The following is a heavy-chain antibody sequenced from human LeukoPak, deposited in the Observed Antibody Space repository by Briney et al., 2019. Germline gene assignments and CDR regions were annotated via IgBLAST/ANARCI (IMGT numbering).Heavy chain of an antibody. J-gene: IGHJ4*02. CDR2: ISSSSSDI. CDR3: ARDFDAQRSYFDY. V-gene: IGHV3-21*01. Sequence: GGSLRLSCAASGCTFSSNSMNWVRQAPGKGLERVSSISSSSSDIYYANSVKGRFTISRDNAKDSLYLQMNSLRAEDTAIYYWARDFDAQRSYFDYWGQGTLVTVSS. CDR1: GCTFSSNS.